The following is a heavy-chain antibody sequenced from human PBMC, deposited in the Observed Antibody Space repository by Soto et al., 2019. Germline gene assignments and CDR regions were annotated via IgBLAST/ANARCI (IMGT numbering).Heavy chain of an antibody. D-gene: IGHD3-10*01. V-gene: IGHV5-51*01. J-gene: IGHJ3*02. CDR2: IYPGDSDT. CDR3: ARRITMARGVVPHAFDI. Sequence: GESLKISCKGSGYSFTNYWIGWVRQMPGEGLEWMGLIYPGDSDTRYSPSFQGQVTISADKSINTAYLQWSSLKAADTAMYYCARRITMARGVVPHAFDIWGQGTVVTVSS. CDR1: GYSFTNYW.